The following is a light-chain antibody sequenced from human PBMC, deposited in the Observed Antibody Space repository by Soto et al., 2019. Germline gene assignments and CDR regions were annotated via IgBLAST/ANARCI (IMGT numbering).Light chain of an antibody. Sequence: EIVMTQSPATLSVSPGARATLSCRASQSVITNLASYQQKPGQAPRLLIYGASTRAAIIPARYSGSGSGTEFTLTISSLQSEDFAVYYCQQYNKWPRTFGQGTKV. V-gene: IGKV3-15*01. CDR2: GAS. CDR3: QQYNKWPRT. J-gene: IGKJ1*01. CDR1: QSVITN.